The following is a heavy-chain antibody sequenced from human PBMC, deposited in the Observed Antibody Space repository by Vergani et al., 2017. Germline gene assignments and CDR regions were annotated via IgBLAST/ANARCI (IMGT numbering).Heavy chain of an antibody. J-gene: IGHJ4*02. Sequence: QVQLVQSGAEVKKPGASVKVSCKASGYTFTSYGISWVRQAPGQGLEWMGIINPSGGSTSYAQKFQGRVTMTRDTSTSTVYMELSSRRSEDTAVYYCARDRANAGRRYYFDYWGQGTLVTVSS. CDR2: INPSGGST. CDR1: GYTFTSYG. V-gene: IGHV1-46*01. CDR3: ARDRANAGRRYYFDY. D-gene: IGHD1-26*01.